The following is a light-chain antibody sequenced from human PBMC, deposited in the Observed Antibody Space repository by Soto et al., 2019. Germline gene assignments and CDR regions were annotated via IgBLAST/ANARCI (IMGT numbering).Light chain of an antibody. V-gene: IGLV2-14*03. CDR1: SSDVGAYKY. CDR2: GVS. CDR3: SSFTGTTTLDV. J-gene: IGLJ1*01. Sequence: QSALTQLASVSGSPGQSITISCTGTSSDVGAYKYVSWYQQHPGKALKLIIYGVSNRPSGVSNRFSGSKSGNTAFLTISGLQPEDEADYYCSSFTGTTTLDVFGTGTKVTVL.